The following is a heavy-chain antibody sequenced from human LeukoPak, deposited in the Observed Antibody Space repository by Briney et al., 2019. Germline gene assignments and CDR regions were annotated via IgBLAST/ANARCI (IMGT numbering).Heavy chain of an antibody. J-gene: IGHJ4*02. CDR1: GGSFSGYY. Sequence: SETLSLTCAVYGGSFSGYYWSWIRQPPGKGLEWIGEINHSGSTNYNPSLKSRVTISVDTSKNQFSLKLSSVTAADTAVYYCARDRGYCSGGSCYSRRYYFDYWGQGTLVTVSS. CDR2: INHSGST. V-gene: IGHV4-34*01. D-gene: IGHD2-15*01. CDR3: ARDRGYCSGGSCYSRRYYFDY.